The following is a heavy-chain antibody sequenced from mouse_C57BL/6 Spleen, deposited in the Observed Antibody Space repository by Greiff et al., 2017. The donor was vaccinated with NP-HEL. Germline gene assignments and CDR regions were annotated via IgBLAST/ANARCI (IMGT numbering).Heavy chain of an antibody. CDR2: IHPNSGST. Sequence: VKLQQPGAELVKPGASVKLSCKASGYTFTSYWMHWVKQRPGQGLEWIGMIHPNSGSTNYNEKFKSKATLTVDKSSSTAYMQLSSLTSEDSAVYYCARWVTTVVNYFDYWGQGTTLTVSS. J-gene: IGHJ2*01. V-gene: IGHV1-64*01. CDR3: ARWVTTVVNYFDY. CDR1: GYTFTSYW. D-gene: IGHD1-1*01.